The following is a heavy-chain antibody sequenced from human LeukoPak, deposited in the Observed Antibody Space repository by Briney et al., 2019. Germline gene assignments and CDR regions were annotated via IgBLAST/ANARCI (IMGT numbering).Heavy chain of an antibody. CDR3: ANTPGESIAARRVEFDP. Sequence: ASVKVSCKASGGTFSSYAISWVRQAPGQGLEWMGRIIPILGIANYAQKFQGRVTITADKSTSTAYMELSSLRSEDTAVYYCANTPGESIAARRVEFDPWGQGTLVTVS. V-gene: IGHV1-69*04. D-gene: IGHD6-6*01. J-gene: IGHJ5*02. CDR2: IIPILGIA. CDR1: GGTFSSYA.